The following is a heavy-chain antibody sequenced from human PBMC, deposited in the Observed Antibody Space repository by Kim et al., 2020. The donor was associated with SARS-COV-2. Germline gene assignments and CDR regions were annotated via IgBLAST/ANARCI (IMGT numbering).Heavy chain of an antibody. J-gene: IGHJ4*02. Sequence: PSLESRVTISLDRSKTQFSLKLTSVTAADTAVYYCARTVRDSSGNPYYFDYWGQGTLVTVFS. D-gene: IGHD3-22*01. V-gene: IGHV4-30-2*01. CDR3: ARTVRDSSGNPYYFDY.